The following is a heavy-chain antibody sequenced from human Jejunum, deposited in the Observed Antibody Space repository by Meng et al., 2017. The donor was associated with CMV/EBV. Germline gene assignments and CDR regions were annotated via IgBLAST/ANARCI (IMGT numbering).Heavy chain of an antibody. V-gene: IGHV3-15*01. D-gene: IGHD3-10*01. CDR2: IKSRTESAVT. J-gene: IGHJ4*02. CDR1: GFTFINTW. Sequence: GFTFINTWMNWVRQAPGEGLNWVGRIKSRTESAVTDYAAPVKGRFTISRDDSKNMLYLQMNSLRIDDTAVYYCTTESYVFSSPLDSWGQGTLVTVSS. CDR3: TTESYVFSSPLDS.